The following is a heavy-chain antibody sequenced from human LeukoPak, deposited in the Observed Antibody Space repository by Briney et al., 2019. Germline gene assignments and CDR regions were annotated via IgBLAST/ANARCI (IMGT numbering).Heavy chain of an antibody. Sequence: ASVKVSCKASGYTCTTYDINWVRQATGQGLEWMGWMNPNSGNTGYARNFQGRVTITRNTSISTAYMELSSLRSEDTAVYYCARGYDFWSGSYHYYMDVWGKGTSVTVSS. D-gene: IGHD3-3*01. CDR1: GYTCTTYD. CDR3: ARGYDFWSGSYHYYMDV. V-gene: IGHV1-8*03. CDR2: MNPNSGNT. J-gene: IGHJ6*03.